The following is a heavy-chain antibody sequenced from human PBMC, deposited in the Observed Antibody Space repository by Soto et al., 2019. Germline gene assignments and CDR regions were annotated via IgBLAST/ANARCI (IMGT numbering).Heavy chain of an antibody. CDR2: IWFDGTNK. V-gene: IGHV3-33*01. CDR3: ARFDGYLGFDY. J-gene: IGHJ4*02. D-gene: IGHD5-12*01. Sequence: GGSLRLSCAASGFFFSNFAMHWVRQAPGKGLEWVAVIWFDGTNKDYADSVKGRFTISRDNSKNTLSLQMNRLTAEDTAVYYCARFDGYLGFDYWGQGTLVTVS. CDR1: GFFFSNFA.